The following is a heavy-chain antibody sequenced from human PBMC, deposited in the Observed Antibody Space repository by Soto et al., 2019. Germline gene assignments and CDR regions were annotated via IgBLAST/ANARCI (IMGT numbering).Heavy chain of an antibody. Sequence: QLQLQESGPGLVKPSETLSLTCTVSGGSISSSSYYWGWIRQPPGKGLEWIGSIYYSGSTYYTPSLKSRVTISVDTSKNQFSLKLSSVTAADTAVYYCGLGYCSGGSCSGGYWGQGTLVTVSS. CDR3: GLGYCSGGSCSGGY. CDR1: GGSISSSSYY. D-gene: IGHD2-15*01. V-gene: IGHV4-39*01. J-gene: IGHJ4*02. CDR2: IYYSGST.